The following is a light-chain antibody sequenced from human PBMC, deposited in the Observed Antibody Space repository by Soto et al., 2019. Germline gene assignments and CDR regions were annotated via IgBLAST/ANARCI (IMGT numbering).Light chain of an antibody. J-gene: IGLJ2*01. CDR2: GNS. CDR3: QSYDSSLSVVV. Sequence: QSVLTQPPSVSWAPGQRVTISCTGSSSNIGAGYDVHWYQQLPGTAPKLLIHGNSNRPSGVPDRFSGSKSGTSASLAITGLQAEDEADYYCQSYDSSLSVVVFGGGTKLTVL. CDR1: SSNIGAGYD. V-gene: IGLV1-40*01.